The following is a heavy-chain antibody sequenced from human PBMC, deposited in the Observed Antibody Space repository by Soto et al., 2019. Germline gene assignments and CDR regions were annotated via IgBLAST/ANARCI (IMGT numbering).Heavy chain of an antibody. CDR1: GGTFSSYT. CDR2: IIPILGIA. D-gene: IGHD1-26*01. CDR3: ARGRVYVDSGSYAI. V-gene: IGHV1-69*02. Sequence: QVQLVQSGAEVKKPGSSVKVSCKASGGTFSSYTISWVRQAPGQGHEWMGRIIPILGIANYAQKFQGRVTITADKSTSTAYLELSSLRSEDTVVYYCARGRVYVDSGSYAIWGRGTMVTVSS. J-gene: IGHJ3*02.